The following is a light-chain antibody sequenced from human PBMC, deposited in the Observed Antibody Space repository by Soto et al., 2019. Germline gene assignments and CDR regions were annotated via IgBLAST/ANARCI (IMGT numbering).Light chain of an antibody. CDR1: QSVSSN. CDR3: QQYNNCPPVT. Sequence: SPATLSVSPGERATLSCGASQSVSSNLAWYQQKPGQAPRLLIYGASTRATGIPARFSGSGSGTEFTLTISSLQSEDFAVYYCQQYNNCPPVTFGQGKRLEIK. V-gene: IGKV3-15*01. J-gene: IGKJ5*01. CDR2: GAS.